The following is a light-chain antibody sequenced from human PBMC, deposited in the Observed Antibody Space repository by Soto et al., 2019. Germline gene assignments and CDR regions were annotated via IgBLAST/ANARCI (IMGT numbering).Light chain of an antibody. CDR2: DAS. V-gene: IGKV3-11*01. Sequence: EIVLTQSPATLSLSPGNRATLSFRASKSVSGYLAWYQQKPGQAPRLLIYDASNRATGIPARFSGSGSGTAVTLPITSLEPEDFAVYYCQQRSNLPSPFGGGTKVEI. J-gene: IGKJ4*01. CDR1: KSVSGY. CDR3: QQRSNLPSP.